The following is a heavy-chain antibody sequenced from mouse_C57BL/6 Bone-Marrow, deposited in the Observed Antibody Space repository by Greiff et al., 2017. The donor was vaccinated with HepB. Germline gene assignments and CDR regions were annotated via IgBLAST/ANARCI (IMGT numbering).Heavy chain of an antibody. D-gene: IGHD1-1*01. CDR1: GFNIKDYY. Sequence: VQLQQSGAELVKPGASVKLSCTASGFNIKDYYMHWVKQRTEQGLEWIGRIDPEDGGTNYAPKFQGKATITADTSSNTAYLQLSSLTSENSAVYSGDRGGTVVAPWDFDVWGTGTTVTVSS. J-gene: IGHJ1*03. CDR3: DRGGTVVAPWDFDV. CDR2: IDPEDGGT. V-gene: IGHV14-2*01.